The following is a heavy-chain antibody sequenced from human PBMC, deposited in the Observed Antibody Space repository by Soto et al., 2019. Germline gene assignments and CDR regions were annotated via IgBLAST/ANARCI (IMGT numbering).Heavy chain of an antibody. J-gene: IGHJ4*02. Sequence: PSETLSLTCTVSGGSISSYYWSWIRQPPGKGLEWIGYIYYSGSTNYNPSLKSRVTLSVDTSKNQFSLKLSSVTAADTAVYYCARVREMATLDFDYWGQGTLVTVSS. CDR2: IYYSGST. CDR3: ARVREMATLDFDY. CDR1: GGSISSYY. D-gene: IGHD5-12*01. V-gene: IGHV4-59*01.